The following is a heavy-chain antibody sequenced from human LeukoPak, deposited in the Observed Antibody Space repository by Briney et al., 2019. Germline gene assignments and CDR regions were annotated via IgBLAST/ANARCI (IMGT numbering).Heavy chain of an antibody. Sequence: GGSLRLSCAASGFTFSSYAMHWVRQAPGKGLEWVAVISYDGSNKYYADSVKGRFTISRDNSKNTLYLQMNSLRAEDTAVYYCARDIFLSAGAFDIWGQGTMVTVSS. J-gene: IGHJ3*02. D-gene: IGHD3-3*01. CDR1: GFTFSSYA. CDR3: ARDIFLSAGAFDI. CDR2: ISYDGSNK. V-gene: IGHV3-30*04.